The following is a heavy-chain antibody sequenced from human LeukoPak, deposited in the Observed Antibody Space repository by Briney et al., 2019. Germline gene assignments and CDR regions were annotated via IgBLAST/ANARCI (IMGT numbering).Heavy chain of an antibody. CDR1: GYTFTSYG. CDR3: ARDFFHGHCGGLSCFLLDY. Sequence: GASVKVSCKAPGYTFTSYGISWVRQAPGQGLEWMGWISANNGNTNYAQKFQGRVTMTTDTSTGTAYMELRSLRSDDTAVYYCARDFFHGHCGGLSCFLLDYWGQGSLVAVSS. V-gene: IGHV1-18*01. J-gene: IGHJ4*02. CDR2: ISANNGNT. D-gene: IGHD2-15*01.